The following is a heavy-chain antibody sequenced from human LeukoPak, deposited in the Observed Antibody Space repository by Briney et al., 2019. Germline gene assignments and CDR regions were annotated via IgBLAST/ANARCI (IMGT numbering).Heavy chain of an antibody. CDR1: GFTFSSYD. Sequence: PGRSLRLSCAASGFTFSSYDMHWVRQAPGKGLEWVAVISYDGSNKYYADSVKGRFTISRDNSKNTLHLQMNSLRAEDTAVYYCAREWELLLFDYWGQGTLVTVSS. V-gene: IGHV3-30-3*01. CDR2: ISYDGSNK. D-gene: IGHD1-26*01. CDR3: AREWELLLFDY. J-gene: IGHJ4*02.